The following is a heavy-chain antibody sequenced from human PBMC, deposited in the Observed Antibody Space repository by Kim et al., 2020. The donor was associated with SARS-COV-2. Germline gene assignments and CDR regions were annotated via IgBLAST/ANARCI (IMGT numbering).Heavy chain of an antibody. V-gene: IGHV1-58*01. Sequence: SVKVSCKASGFTFTSSAVQWVRQARGQRLEWIGWIVVGSGNTNYAQKFQERVTITRDMSTSTAYMELSSLRSEDTAVYYCAAGLGAGCGGDCYSLDYWGQGTLVTVSS. J-gene: IGHJ4*02. CDR1: GFTFTSSA. CDR2: IVVGSGNT. CDR3: AAGLGAGCGGDCYSLDY. D-gene: IGHD2-21*02.